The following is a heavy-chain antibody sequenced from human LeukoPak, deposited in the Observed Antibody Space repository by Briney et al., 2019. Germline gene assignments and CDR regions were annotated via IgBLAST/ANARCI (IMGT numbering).Heavy chain of an antibody. CDR1: GRSISSYY. CDR2: IYFSGST. J-gene: IGHJ3*02. CDR3: ARGYTSGWSPALDI. V-gene: IGHV4-59*01. D-gene: IGHD6-19*01. Sequence: SETLSLTCTVSGRSISSYYWTWIRQPPGKGLEWFGYIYFSGSTNYNPSLRNRVTFSVDTSKNQFSLNLSSVTAADTAVYYCARGYTSGWSPALDIWGQGTMVTVSS.